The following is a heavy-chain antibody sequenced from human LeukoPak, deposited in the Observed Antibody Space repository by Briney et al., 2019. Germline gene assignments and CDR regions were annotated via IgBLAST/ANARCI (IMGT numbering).Heavy chain of an antibody. CDR1: GFTFSSYW. V-gene: IGHV3-74*01. Sequence: PGGSLRLSCAASGFTFSSYWMHWVRQAPGKGLVWVSRINSDGSSTSYADSVKGRFTISRDNAKNSLYLQMNSLRAEDTAVYYCARDTPLGSYRDDAFDIWGQGTVVIVSS. CDR2: INSDGSST. CDR3: ARDTPLGSYRDDAFDI. J-gene: IGHJ3*02. D-gene: IGHD1-26*01.